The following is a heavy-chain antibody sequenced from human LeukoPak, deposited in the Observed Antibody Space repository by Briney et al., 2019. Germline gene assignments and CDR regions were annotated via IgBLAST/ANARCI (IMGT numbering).Heavy chain of an antibody. V-gene: IGHV3-33*01. J-gene: IGHJ4*02. CDR3: ARDPASGYYFDY. CDR2: IWYDGSNK. Sequence: PGGSLRLSCAASGFTFSSYGMHWVRQAPGKGLEWVAVIWYDGSNKYYADSVKGRFTISRDNSKNTLYLQMNSLRAEDTAVYYCARDPASGYYFDYWGQGTLVTVSS. CDR1: GFTFSSYG.